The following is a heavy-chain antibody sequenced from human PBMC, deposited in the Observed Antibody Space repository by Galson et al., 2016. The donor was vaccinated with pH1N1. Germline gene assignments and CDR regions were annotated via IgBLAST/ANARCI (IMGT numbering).Heavy chain of an antibody. Sequence: ETLSLTCGVVGGSLSGNSWIWIRQSTGKGLEWIGEIHHSGRTIYNPSLKSRVDVSVDTSKNQVSLDLSSVTGADTAIYYCARVEGFSNRRRVWFDPWGQGTLVTVSS. CDR2: IHHSGRT. J-gene: IGHJ5*02. CDR1: GGSLSGNS. V-gene: IGHV4-34*01. D-gene: IGHD4-11*01. CDR3: ARVEGFSNRRRVWFDP.